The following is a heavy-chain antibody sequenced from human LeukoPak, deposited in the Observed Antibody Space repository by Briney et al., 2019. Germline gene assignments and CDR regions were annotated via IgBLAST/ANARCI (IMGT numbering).Heavy chain of an antibody. D-gene: IGHD6-19*01. V-gene: IGHV3-23*01. CDR3: AKARTPYNSGFDY. CDR2: ISASGSTT. Sequence: PGGSLRLSCAASGFTFTDYAMGWVRQAPGQGLEWASTISASGSTTYYAGSVRGRFTISRDNSKNTLSLQMSSLRAEDTAVYYCAKARTPYNSGFDYWGQGTLVAVSS. J-gene: IGHJ4*02. CDR1: GFTFTDYA.